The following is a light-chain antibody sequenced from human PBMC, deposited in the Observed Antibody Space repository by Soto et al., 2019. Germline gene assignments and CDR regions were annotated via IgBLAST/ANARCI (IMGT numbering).Light chain of an antibody. Sequence: DIQVTQSPPTLSAPVGDRVTITSXASQTISTWMAWYQQKPGKAPKLLXYDAYTRATGIPATFSGSGSGTEFTLTISSLQSKDFAVYYCQQYNNWHPLTCGGGTKVDIK. CDR2: DAY. CDR3: QQYNNWHPLT. CDR1: QTISTW. V-gene: IGKV1-5*01. J-gene: IGKJ4*01.